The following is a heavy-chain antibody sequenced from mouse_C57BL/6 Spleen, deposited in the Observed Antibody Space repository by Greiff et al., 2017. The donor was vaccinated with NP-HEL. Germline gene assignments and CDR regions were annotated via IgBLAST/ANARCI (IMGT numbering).Heavy chain of an antibody. CDR2: ISYDGSN. J-gene: IGHJ2*01. D-gene: IGHD1-1*01. CDR1: GYSITSGYY. CDR3: AREGYYGSPYYFDY. V-gene: IGHV3-6*01. Sequence: EVQLQQSGPGLVKPSQSLSLTCSVTGYSITSGYYWNWIRQFPGNKLEWMGYISYDGSNNYNPSLKNRISITRDTSKNQFFLKLNSVTTEDTATYYCAREGYYGSPYYFDYWGQGTTLTVSS.